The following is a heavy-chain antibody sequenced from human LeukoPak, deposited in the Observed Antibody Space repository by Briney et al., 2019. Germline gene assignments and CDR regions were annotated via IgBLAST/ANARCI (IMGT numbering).Heavy chain of an antibody. CDR1: GGSISSSSYY. CDR2: IYYSGST. Sequence: SETLSLTCTVSGGSISSSSYYWGWIRQPPGKGLEWIASIYYSGSTYYNPSLKSRVTISVDTSKNQFSLKLSSVTAADTAVYYCARGTGYCSGGSCSDHFDYWGQGTLVTVSS. CDR3: ARGTGYCSGGSCSDHFDY. V-gene: IGHV4-39*01. J-gene: IGHJ4*02. D-gene: IGHD2-15*01.